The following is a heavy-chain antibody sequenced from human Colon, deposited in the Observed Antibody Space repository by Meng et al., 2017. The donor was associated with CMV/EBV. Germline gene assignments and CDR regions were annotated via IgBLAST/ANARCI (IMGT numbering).Heavy chain of an antibody. D-gene: IGHD3-22*01. CDR2: INPNSGAT. V-gene: IGHV1-2*02. J-gene: IGHJ4*02. Sequence: ASVKVSCKASGYIFTDYFLHWVRQAPGQGLEWMGWINPNSGATNYARKFQGRVSMTRDTSISTAYMELSSLRSDDTAHYYCAREGNLESSGFSFDHWGQGPLVTVSS. CDR1: GYIFTDYF. CDR3: AREGNLESSGFSFDH.